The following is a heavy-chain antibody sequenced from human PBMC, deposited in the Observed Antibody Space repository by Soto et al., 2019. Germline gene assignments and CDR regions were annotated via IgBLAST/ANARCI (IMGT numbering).Heavy chain of an antibody. D-gene: IGHD3-3*01. V-gene: IGHV3-33*01. CDR2: IWYDGSNK. CDR1: GFTFSSYG. Sequence: GGSLRLSCAASGFTFSSYGMHWVRQAPGKGLEWVAVIWYDGSNKYYADSVKGRFTISRDNSKNTLYLQMNSLRAEDTAVYYCARAVRIYYDFWSGPDYWGQGTLVTVSS. J-gene: IGHJ4*02. CDR3: ARAVRIYYDFWSGPDY.